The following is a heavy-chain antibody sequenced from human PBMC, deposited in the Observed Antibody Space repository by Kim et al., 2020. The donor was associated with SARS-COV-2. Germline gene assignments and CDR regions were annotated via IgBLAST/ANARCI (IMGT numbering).Heavy chain of an antibody. CDR3: ARQKIAAAGLQYYYYGMDV. Sequence: SETLSLTCTVSGGSISSYYWSWIRQPPGKGLEWIGYIYYSGSTNYNPSLKSRVTISVDTSKNQFSLKLSSVTAADTAVYYCARQKIAAAGLQYYYYGMDVWGQGTTVTVSS. J-gene: IGHJ6*02. CDR1: GGSISSYY. D-gene: IGHD6-13*01. CDR2: IYYSGST. V-gene: IGHV4-59*08.